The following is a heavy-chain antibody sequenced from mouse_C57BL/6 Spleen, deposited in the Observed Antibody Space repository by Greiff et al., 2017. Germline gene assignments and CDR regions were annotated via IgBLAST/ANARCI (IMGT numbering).Heavy chain of an antibody. V-gene: IGHV1-85*01. CDR2: IYPRDGST. D-gene: IGHD4-1*01. CDR3: ARSLTGINGYFDV. J-gene: IGHJ1*03. CDR1: GYTFTSYD. Sequence: QVQLQQSGPELVKPGASVKLSCKASGYTFTSYDINWVKQRPGQGLEWIGWIYPRDGSTKYNEKFKGKATSTVDTSSSTAYMELHSLTSEDSAVYFGARSLTGINGYFDVWGTGTTVTVSS.